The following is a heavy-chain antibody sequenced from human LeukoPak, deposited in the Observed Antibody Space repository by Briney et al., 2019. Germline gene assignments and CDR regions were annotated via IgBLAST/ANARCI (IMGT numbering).Heavy chain of an antibody. J-gene: IGHJ6*03. CDR1: GYTFTSYD. V-gene: IGHV1-8*01. CDR3: ARGHYGDYYYYMDV. CDR2: MNPNSGNT. D-gene: IGHD4-17*01. Sequence: ASVKVSCKASGYTFTSYDINWVRQATGQGLEWMGWMNPNSGNTGYAQKFQGRVTVTRNTSISTAYMELSSLRSEDTAVYYCARGHYGDYYYYMDVWGKGTTVTVSS.